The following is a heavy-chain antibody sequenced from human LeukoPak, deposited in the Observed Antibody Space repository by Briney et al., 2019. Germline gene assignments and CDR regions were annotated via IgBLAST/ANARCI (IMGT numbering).Heavy chain of an antibody. Sequence: PGGSLRLSCAASGFTFSSYAMSWVRQAPGKGLEWVSAISGSGGSTYYADSVKGRFTISRDNSKNTLYLQMNSLRAEDTAVYYCAKESPGWNYVPKIPFDYWGQGTLVTVSS. D-gene: IGHD1-7*01. CDR1: GFTFSSYA. J-gene: IGHJ4*02. CDR3: AKESPGWNYVPKIPFDY. CDR2: ISGSGGST. V-gene: IGHV3-23*01.